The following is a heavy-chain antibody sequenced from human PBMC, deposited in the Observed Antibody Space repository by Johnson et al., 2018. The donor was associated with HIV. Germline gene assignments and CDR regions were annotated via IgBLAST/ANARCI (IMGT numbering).Heavy chain of an antibody. CDR3: AGGSGSYWNVFDI. D-gene: IGHD1-26*01. Sequence: QVQLVESGGGVVQPGRSLRLSCAASGFTFSSYGMHWVRQAPGKGLEWVAVIRYDGSNKDYADSVKGRFPISRDNSKDTLYVQTNSLRAEDTAVYYCAGGSGSYWNVFDIWGQGTMVTVSS. V-gene: IGHV3-30*02. J-gene: IGHJ3*02. CDR1: GFTFSSYG. CDR2: IRYDGSNK.